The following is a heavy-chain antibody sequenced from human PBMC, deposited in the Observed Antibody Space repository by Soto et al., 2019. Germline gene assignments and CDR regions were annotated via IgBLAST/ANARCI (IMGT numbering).Heavy chain of an antibody. D-gene: IGHD6-13*01. V-gene: IGHV3-66*01. CDR2: IYSGGST. Sequence: EVQLVESGGGLVQPGGSLRLSCAASGFTVSSTYMSWVRQAPGKGLEWVSVIYSGGSTYYADSVKGRFTISRDNSKNTVDLQMDSLRAEDTGVYHCARDAGTSWYRNFDYWGQGTLVTVSS. J-gene: IGHJ4*02. CDR3: ARDAGTSWYRNFDY. CDR1: GFTVSSTY.